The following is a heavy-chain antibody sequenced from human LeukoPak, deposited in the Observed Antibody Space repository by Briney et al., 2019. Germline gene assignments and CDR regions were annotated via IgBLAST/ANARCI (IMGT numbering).Heavy chain of an antibody. Sequence: GGSLRLSCAAPGFTFSSYAMSWVRQAPGKGLEWVSAISGSGGSTYYADSVKGRFTISRDNSKNTLYLQMNSLRAEDTAVYYCAKSTSWGIAAAGGYWGQGTLVTVSS. CDR2: ISGSGGST. CDR1: GFTFSSYA. CDR3: AKSTSWGIAAAGGY. V-gene: IGHV3-23*01. J-gene: IGHJ4*02. D-gene: IGHD6-13*01.